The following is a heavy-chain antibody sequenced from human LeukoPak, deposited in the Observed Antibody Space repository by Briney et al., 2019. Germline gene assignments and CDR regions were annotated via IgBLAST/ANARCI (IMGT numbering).Heavy chain of an antibody. D-gene: IGHD5-12*01. CDR1: GGSFSGYY. CDR3: ARSHGYSGYDFYFDY. V-gene: IGHV4-31*11. Sequence: PSETLSLTCAVYGGSFSGYYWSWIRQHPGKGLEWIGYIYYSGSTYYNPSLKSRVTISVDTSKNQFSLKLSSVTAADTAVYYCARSHGYSGYDFYFDYWGQGTLVTVSS. CDR2: IYYSGST. J-gene: IGHJ4*02.